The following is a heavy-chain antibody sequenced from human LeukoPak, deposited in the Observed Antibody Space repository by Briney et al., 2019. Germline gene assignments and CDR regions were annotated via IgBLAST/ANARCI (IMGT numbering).Heavy chain of an antibody. CDR1: GGSISSYY. V-gene: IGHV4-59*01. CDR3: ARYYYYGSGIDP. D-gene: IGHD3-10*01. CDR2: IYYSGST. Sequence: SETLSLTCTVSGGSISSYYWSWIRQPPGKGLEWIGYIYYSGSTNYNPSLKSRVTISVDTSKNQFSLKLSSVTAADTAVYYCARYYYYGSGIDPWGQGTLVTVSS. J-gene: IGHJ5*02.